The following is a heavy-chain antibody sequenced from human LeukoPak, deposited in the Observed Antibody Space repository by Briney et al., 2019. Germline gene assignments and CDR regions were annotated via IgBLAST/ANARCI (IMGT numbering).Heavy chain of an antibody. CDR1: GFTFSSYG. Sequence: PGGSLRLSCAASGFTFSSYGMSWVRQAPGKGLEWVSAISGSGGSTYYADSVKGRFTISRDNSKNTLYLQMNSLRAEDTAVYYCAKARRYNWNDREYFDYWGQGTLVTVSS. CDR2: ISGSGGST. CDR3: AKARRYNWNDREYFDY. D-gene: IGHD1-20*01. V-gene: IGHV3-23*01. J-gene: IGHJ4*02.